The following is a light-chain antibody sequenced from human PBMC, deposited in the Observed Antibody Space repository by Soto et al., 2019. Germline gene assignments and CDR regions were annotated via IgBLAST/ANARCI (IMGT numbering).Light chain of an antibody. CDR2: GAS. CDR3: QQSANSPVT. CDR1: QSVSSTY. J-gene: IGKJ2*01. Sequence: TVLTQSPGTLSWSPGERATLSCRASQSVSSTYVSWYQQKPGQAPRLLIFGASSRATGIPDRFSGSGSGTDFTLTISRLEPEDFAVYYCQQSANSPVTFGQGTKLEIK. V-gene: IGKV3-20*01.